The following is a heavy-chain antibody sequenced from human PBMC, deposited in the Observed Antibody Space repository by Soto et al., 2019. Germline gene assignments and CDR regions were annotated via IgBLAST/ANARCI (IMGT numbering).Heavy chain of an antibody. CDR1: GYTFTSYD. Sequence: QVQLVQSGAEVKKPGASVKVSCKASGYTFTSYDITWVRQATGKGREWMGWMNPNSGNTGQAQKFQGRVTMTRNTSRHAAHLELSSLRSEETAVYYSAREKTSYGMDVWGQGTTVTVSS. CDR2: MNPNSGNT. J-gene: IGHJ6*02. CDR3: AREKTSYGMDV. V-gene: IGHV1-8*01.